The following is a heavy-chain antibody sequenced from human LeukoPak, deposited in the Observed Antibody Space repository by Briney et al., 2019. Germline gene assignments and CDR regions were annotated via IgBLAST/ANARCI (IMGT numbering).Heavy chain of an antibody. CDR2: INQDGRET. Sequence: GGSLRLSCAASAFTFSTYGMNWVRQVPGKRLEWVANINQDGRETYYLDSVKGRFTISRDNAKNSLFLQMNSLRVEDTGVYYCARDNDGKDVWGKGTMVTVSS. D-gene: IGHD2-8*01. J-gene: IGHJ6*04. CDR1: AFTFSTYG. V-gene: IGHV3-7*01. CDR3: ARDNDGKDV.